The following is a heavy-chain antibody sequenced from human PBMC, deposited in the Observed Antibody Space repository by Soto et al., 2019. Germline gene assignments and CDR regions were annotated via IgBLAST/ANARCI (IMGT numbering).Heavy chain of an antibody. D-gene: IGHD2-2*01. V-gene: IGHV1-18*01. Sequence: ASVKVSCKTSGYTFSNYGITWVLQAPGQPLEWLGWISLYSDGTNYAQKFQGRVSMTTDTSTTTAYMELRSLRSDDTAVYYCARVVPGAEAWFGPWGQGTLVTVSS. CDR2: ISLYSDGT. CDR3: ARVVPGAEAWFGP. CDR1: GYTFSNYG. J-gene: IGHJ5*02.